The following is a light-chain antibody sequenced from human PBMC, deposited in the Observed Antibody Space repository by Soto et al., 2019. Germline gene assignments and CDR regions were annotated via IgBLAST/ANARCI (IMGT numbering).Light chain of an antibody. V-gene: IGKV1-39*01. CDR1: QSISNF. CDR3: KQSYSTPQT. CDR2: AAY. Sequence: DIQMTQSPSSLSASVGDRVTITCRASQSISNFLNWYQQKPGKAHKLLIYAAYSLQSGVQSRFSGSGSGTDFTLTIRSLQPEDFATYYCKQSYSTPQTFGQGTKVDIK. J-gene: IGKJ1*01.